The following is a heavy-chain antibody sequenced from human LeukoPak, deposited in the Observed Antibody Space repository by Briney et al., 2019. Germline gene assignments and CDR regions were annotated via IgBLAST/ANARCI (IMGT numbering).Heavy chain of an antibody. CDR1: GGTFSSYA. D-gene: IGHD3-22*01. J-gene: IGHJ4*02. V-gene: IGHV1-69*13. Sequence: GASVKVSCKASGGTFSSYAISWVRQAPGQGLEWMGGIIPIFGTANYAQKFQGRVTITADESTSTAYMELSSLRSEDTAVYYCARAATYYYDSSGYRRLDYWGQGTLVTVSS. CDR2: IIPIFGTA. CDR3: ARAATYYYDSSGYRRLDY.